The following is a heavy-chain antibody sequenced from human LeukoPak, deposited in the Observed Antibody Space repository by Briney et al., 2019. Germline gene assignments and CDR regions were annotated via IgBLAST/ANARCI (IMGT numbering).Heavy chain of an antibody. CDR3: AVDYGDFLFDY. Sequence: GASVKVSCKASGYTFTTYDVNWVRQATGQGLEWMGWMNPNSGNTGYAQKFQGRVTMTRNTSISTAYMELSSLRSEDTAVYYCAVDYGDFLFDYWGQGTLVTVSS. J-gene: IGHJ4*02. CDR2: MNPNSGNT. D-gene: IGHD4-17*01. CDR1: GYTFTTYD. V-gene: IGHV1-8*01.